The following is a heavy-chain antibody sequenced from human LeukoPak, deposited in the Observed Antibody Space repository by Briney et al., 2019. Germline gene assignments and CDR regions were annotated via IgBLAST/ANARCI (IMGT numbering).Heavy chain of an antibody. CDR2: ISSSSSYI. V-gene: IGHV3-21*01. D-gene: IGHD1-1*01. Sequence: GGSLRLSCAASGFTFSSYSMNWVRQAPGKGLEWVSSISSSSSYIYYADSVKGRFTISRDNAKNSLYLQMNSLRAEDTAVYYCARVREWERGTDYWGQGTLVTVSS. CDR3: ARVREWERGTDY. CDR1: GFTFSSYS. J-gene: IGHJ4*02.